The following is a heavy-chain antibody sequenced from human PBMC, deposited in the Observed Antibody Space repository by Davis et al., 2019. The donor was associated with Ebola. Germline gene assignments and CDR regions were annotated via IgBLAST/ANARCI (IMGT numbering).Heavy chain of an antibody. CDR3: ASHTHRKYYFDY. D-gene: IGHD2-2*02. Sequence: ASVPVSCKASEYTFTGHYIHWVRQAPGQGLEWMGRINPNTGGTNYAQKFQGRVTMTRETSINTAYMELSRLRSEDTAVYYCASHTHRKYYFDYWGQGTLVTVSS. J-gene: IGHJ4*02. V-gene: IGHV1-2*06. CDR1: EYTFTGHY. CDR2: INPNTGGT.